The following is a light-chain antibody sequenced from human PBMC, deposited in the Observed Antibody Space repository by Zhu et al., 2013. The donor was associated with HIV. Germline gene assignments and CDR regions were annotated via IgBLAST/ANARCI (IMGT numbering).Light chain of an antibody. CDR1: SGSVSTTSH. Sequence: QTVVTQEPSFSVSPGGTVTLTCGLNSGSVSTTSHPTWYQQTPGQAPRTLIYNTNTRSSGVPDRFSGSILGNKAALTIAGAQADDESRYYCMLDMRSGIWVFGGGTELTVL. J-gene: IGLJ3*02. CDR3: MLDMRSGIWV. CDR2: NTN. V-gene: IGLV8-61*01.